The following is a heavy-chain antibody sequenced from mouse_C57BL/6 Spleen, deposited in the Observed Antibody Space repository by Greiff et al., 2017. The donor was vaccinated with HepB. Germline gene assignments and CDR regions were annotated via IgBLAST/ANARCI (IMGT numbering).Heavy chain of an antibody. J-gene: IGHJ2*01. D-gene: IGHD1-1*01. CDR1: GYTFTDYY. CDR2: IYPGSGNT. CDR3: ARVGTYYYGRSYYFDY. Sequence: VKLQQSGAELVRPGASVTLSCKASGYTFTDYYINWVKQRPGQGLEWIARIYPGSGNTYYNEKFKGKATLTAEKSSRTAYMQLSSLTSEDSAVYFCARVGTYYYGRSYYFDYWGQGTTLTVSS. V-gene: IGHV1-76*01.